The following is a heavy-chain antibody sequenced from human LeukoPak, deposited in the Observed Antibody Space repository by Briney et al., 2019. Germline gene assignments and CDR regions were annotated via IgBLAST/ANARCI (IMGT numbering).Heavy chain of an antibody. CDR3: SRDRDNSGSQSY. Sequence: ASVKVSCKASSHTFFSYGISWVRQAPGQGLEWLGWNNIYNGDRNFAQKVQDRLTVTTNTSASTAYMELRSLRSDDTAVYYCSRDRDNSGSQSYWGQGTLVVVSS. CDR1: SHTFFSYG. J-gene: IGHJ4*02. V-gene: IGHV1-18*04. CDR2: NNIYNGDR. D-gene: IGHD3-10*01.